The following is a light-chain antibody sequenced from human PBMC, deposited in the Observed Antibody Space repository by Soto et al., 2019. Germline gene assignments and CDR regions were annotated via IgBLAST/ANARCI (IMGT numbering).Light chain of an antibody. CDR1: QNVNTW. J-gene: IGKJ1*01. V-gene: IGKV1-5*01. CDR3: QEYNSAWR. CDR2: DAS. Sequence: DIPMTQSPSTLSASVGDRVTIACRANQNVNTWLAWYQKKPGKAPKLLIYDASNLQSGVPSRFSGSGSGTQFTLSISSLQPDDFATYYCQEYNSAWRFGQGTKVEIK.